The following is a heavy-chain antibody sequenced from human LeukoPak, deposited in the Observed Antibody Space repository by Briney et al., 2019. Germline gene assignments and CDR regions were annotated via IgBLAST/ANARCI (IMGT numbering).Heavy chain of an antibody. CDR2: ITGSGGNT. CDR1: GFTFSNYG. V-gene: IGHV3-23*01. D-gene: IGHD2-2*01. Sequence: GGTLRLSCAASGFTFSNYGMNWVRQAPGKGLEWVSGITGSGGNTYYADSVKGRFTISRDNSKNTMYLQMNSLRAEDTAVYYCAKDNRVVVVLAAIWGPSDWFDPWGQGTLVTVSS. J-gene: IGHJ5*02. CDR3: AKDNRVVVVLAAIWGPSDWFDP.